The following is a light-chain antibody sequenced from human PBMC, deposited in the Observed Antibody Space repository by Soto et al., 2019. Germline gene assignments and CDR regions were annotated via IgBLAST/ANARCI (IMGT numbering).Light chain of an antibody. V-gene: IGLV2-8*01. CDR1: SSDVGAYNY. CDR2: EVN. Sequence: QSVLTQPPSASGSPGQSVTISCTGTSSDVGAYNYVSWYQQHPGKAPKLMIYEVNKRPSGVPDRFSGSKSGNTASLTVSGLQAEDEADYYCTSYGGGHNYVLIGGGTKVTVL. J-gene: IGLJ2*01. CDR3: TSYGGGHNYVL.